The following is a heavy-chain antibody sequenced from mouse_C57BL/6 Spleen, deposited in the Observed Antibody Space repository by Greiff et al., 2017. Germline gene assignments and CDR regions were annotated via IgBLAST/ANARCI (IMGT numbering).Heavy chain of an antibody. D-gene: IGHD1-1*01. J-gene: IGHJ3*01. CDR2: ISSGSSTI. V-gene: IGHV5-17*01. CDR3: ASHYYGSSPGWFAY. CDR1: GFTFSDYG. Sequence: EVQLVESGGGLVKPGGSLKLSCAASGFTFSDYGMHWVRQAPEKGLEWVAYISSGSSTIYYADTVKGRFTISRDNAKNTLFLQMTSLRSEDTAMYYCASHYYGSSPGWFAYWGQGTLVTVSA.